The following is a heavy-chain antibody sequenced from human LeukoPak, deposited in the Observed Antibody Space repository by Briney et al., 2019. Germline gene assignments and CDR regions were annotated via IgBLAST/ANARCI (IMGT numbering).Heavy chain of an antibody. D-gene: IGHD3-10*01. CDR1: GYSFTSYW. J-gene: IGHJ4*02. CDR2: IYPGDSDT. CDR3: ARGYYGSGSSPDHFDY. V-gene: IGHV5-51*01. Sequence: GESLQISCKGSGYSFTSYWIGWVRQMPGKGLEWMGIIYPGDSDTRYSPSFQGQVTISADKSISTAYLQWSSLKASDTAMYYCARGYYGSGSSPDHFDYWGQGTLVTVSS.